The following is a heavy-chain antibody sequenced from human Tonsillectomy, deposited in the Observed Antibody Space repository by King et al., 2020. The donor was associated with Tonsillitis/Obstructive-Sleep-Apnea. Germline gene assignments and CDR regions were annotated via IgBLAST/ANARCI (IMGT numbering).Heavy chain of an antibody. CDR1: GFTFSIYW. CDR3: TRGLSTSSA. J-gene: IGHJ5*02. CDR2: INGDGITT. V-gene: IGHV3-74*01. Sequence: VQLVESGGGLVQPGGSLRLSFAASGFTFSIYWMHWVRRAPGKGLLWVSRINGDGITTTYADSVKGRFTISRDNAKNTLYLQMNSLTAEDTAVYYCTRGLSTSSAWGQGTLVTVSS. D-gene: IGHD2/OR15-2a*01.